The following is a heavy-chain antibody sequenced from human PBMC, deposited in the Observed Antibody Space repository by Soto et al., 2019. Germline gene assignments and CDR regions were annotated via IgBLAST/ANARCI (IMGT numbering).Heavy chain of an antibody. Sequence: QVQLVQSGAEVKKPGASVKVSCKASGYTFTSYDINWVRQATGQGLEWMGWMNPNSGNTGYAQKFQGRVTNIRNTSIITAYMELSSLRSDDTAVYYCARGEISAAGSSWFDPWGHGTLVNVSS. CDR1: GYTFTSYD. CDR2: MNPNSGNT. D-gene: IGHD6-13*01. CDR3: ARGEISAAGSSWFDP. J-gene: IGHJ5*02. V-gene: IGHV1-8*01.